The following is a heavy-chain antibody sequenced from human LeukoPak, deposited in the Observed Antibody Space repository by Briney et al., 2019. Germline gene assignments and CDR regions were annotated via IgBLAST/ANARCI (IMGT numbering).Heavy chain of an antibody. J-gene: IGHJ5*02. CDR1: GYSISSGYF. CDR3: ARHVSYDSSASHWGGFDP. CDR2: IYQSGTT. D-gene: IGHD3-22*01. V-gene: IGHV4-38-2*01. Sequence: SETLSLTCAVSGYSISSGYFWGWIRPPPGKGLESIGRIYQSGTTYYNPSLKSRVTISVDTSKNQFSLKLSSVTAADTAVYYCARHVSYDSSASHWGGFDPWGQGTLVTVSS.